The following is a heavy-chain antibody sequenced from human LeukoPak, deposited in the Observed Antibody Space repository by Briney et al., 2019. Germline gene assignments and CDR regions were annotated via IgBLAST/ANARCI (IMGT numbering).Heavy chain of an antibody. CDR1: GYTFSSYH. V-gene: IGHV1-2*02. J-gene: IGHJ5*02. D-gene: IGHD2-15*01. Sequence: ASVKVSCKASGYTFSSYHITWVRQAPGQGLEWMGWINPNSAGTRYAQKFQGRVTMTRDTSISTAYMELSSLRSDDTAVYYCARDQGGGSKNWFDPWGQGTLVTVSS. CDR2: INPNSAGT. CDR3: ARDQGGGSKNWFDP.